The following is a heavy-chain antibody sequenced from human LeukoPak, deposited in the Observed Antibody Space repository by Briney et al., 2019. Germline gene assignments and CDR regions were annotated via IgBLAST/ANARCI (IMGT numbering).Heavy chain of an antibody. Sequence: GGSLRLSCAASGFTFEEYGMLWVRQAPGEALEGVSGIDWNGGSTGYAGSVKDRFTICRDDTKNSLYLQKNSLRADDAAVYYCASGSLYSGRYYFGYWGQGTLVTVSS. V-gene: IGHV3-20*04. D-gene: IGHD1-26*01. CDR2: IDWNGGST. CDR1: GFTFEEYG. CDR3: ASGSLYSGRYYFGY. J-gene: IGHJ4*02.